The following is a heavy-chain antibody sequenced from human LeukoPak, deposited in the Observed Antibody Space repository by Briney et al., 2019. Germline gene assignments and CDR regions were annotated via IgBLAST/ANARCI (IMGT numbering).Heavy chain of an antibody. D-gene: IGHD1/OR15-1a*01. CDR3: ARMNKSGMNNWFDP. J-gene: IGHJ5*02. CDR2: MNPNSGNT. CDR1: GYTFINYD. V-gene: IGHV1-8*03. Sequence: ASVKVSCKASGYTFINYDINWVRQATGQGLEWMGWMNPNSGNTGYAQKFRGRVAITWNTSIKTAYMELSGLSSEDTAIYYCARMNKSGMNNWFDPWGQGTLVTVSS.